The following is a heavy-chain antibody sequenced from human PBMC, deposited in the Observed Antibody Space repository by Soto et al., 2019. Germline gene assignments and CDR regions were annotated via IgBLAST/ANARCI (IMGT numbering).Heavy chain of an antibody. J-gene: IGHJ6*02. CDR1: GYTFSNYG. CDR2: ISGYNGNT. CDR3: SRFIMVGGWFDPNYYHGMDV. D-gene: IGHD6-19*01. V-gene: IGHV1-18*01. Sequence: QVQLVQSGAEVKKPGASVTVSCKTSGYTFSNYGINWVRQAPGQGLEWMGWISGYNGNTNYAPTVQGRVTMTTDTSTGTVYMELRSLKSADTAIYYCSRFIMVGGWFDPNYYHGMDVWGQGTTVTVSS.